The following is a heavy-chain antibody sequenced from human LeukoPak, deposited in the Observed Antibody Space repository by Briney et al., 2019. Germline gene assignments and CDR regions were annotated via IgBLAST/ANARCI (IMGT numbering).Heavy chain of an antibody. CDR3: ARHNRGEYYYDSSGYRIY. J-gene: IGHJ4*02. CDR2: IYYSGST. D-gene: IGHD3-22*01. Sequence: PSETLSRTCTVSGGSISSSSYYWGWIRQPPGKGLEWIGSIYYSGSTYYNPSLKSRVTISVDTSKNQFSLKLSSVTAADTAVYYCARHNRGEYYYDSSGYRIYWGQGTLVTVSS. V-gene: IGHV4-39*01. CDR1: GGSISSSSYY.